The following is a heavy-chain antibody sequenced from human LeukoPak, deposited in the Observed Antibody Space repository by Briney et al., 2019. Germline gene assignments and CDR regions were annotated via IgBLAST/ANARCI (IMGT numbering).Heavy chain of an antibody. CDR1: GFTFSSYS. D-gene: IGHD6-13*01. CDR3: ARLYSALPGFDY. Sequence: GGSLRLSCAASGFTFSSYSMNWVRQAPRKGLEWVSYISSSSSSTYYADSVKGRFTISRDNAKNSLYLQMNSLRAEDTAVDYCARLYSALPGFDYWGQGTLVTVSS. V-gene: IGHV3-48*01. CDR2: ISSSSSST. J-gene: IGHJ4*02.